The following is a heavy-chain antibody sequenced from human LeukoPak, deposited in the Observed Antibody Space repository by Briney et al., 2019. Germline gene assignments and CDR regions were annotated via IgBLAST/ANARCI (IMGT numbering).Heavy chain of an antibody. D-gene: IGHD6-19*01. CDR3: ARGPLGGWYLGYDY. V-gene: IGHV4-59*01. CDR2: IYYSGST. J-gene: IGHJ4*02. CDR1: GGSISSYY. Sequence: PSETLSLTCTVSGGSISSYYWSWIRQPPGKGLEWIGYIYYSGSTNYNPSLKSRVTISVDTSKNQFSLKLSSVTAADTAVYYCARGPLGGWYLGYDYWGQGTLVTVSS.